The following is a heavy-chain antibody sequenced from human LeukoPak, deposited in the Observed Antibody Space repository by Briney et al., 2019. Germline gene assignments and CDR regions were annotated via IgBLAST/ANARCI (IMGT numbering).Heavy chain of an antibody. V-gene: IGHV3-48*01. CDR3: ARADCSSTSCYDYYYYGMDV. J-gene: IGHJ6*02. D-gene: IGHD2-2*01. CDR2: ISSSSSTI. CDR1: GFTFSSYS. Sequence: GGSLRLSCAASGFTFSSYSMNWVRQAPGKGLEWVSYISSSSSTIYYADSVKGRFTISRDNAKNSLYLQMNSLRAEDAAVYYCARADCSSTSCYDYYYYGMDVWGQGTTVTVSS.